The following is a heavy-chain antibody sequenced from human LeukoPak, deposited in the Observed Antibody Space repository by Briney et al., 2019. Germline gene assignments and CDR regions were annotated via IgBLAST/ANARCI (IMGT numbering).Heavy chain of an antibody. D-gene: IGHD4-17*01. CDR3: VRGLMTTADY. CDR2: IYYRGST. V-gene: IGHV4-59*01. J-gene: IGHJ4*02. CDR1: GVSICSYY. Sequence: SETLSLTCNVSGVSICSYYWGWIRQPPGKGLEWIGYIYYRGSTDYNPSLKSRVTISLGTSKNQFSLKLSSVTAADTAVYYCVRGLMTTADYWGQGTLVTVSS.